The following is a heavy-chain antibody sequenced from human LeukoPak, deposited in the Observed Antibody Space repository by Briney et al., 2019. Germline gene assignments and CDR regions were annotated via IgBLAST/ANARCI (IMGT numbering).Heavy chain of an antibody. V-gene: IGHV1-69*13. D-gene: IGHD2-15*01. CDR3: ASRYCSGGSCFHFLFDY. Sequence: ASVNVSCKASGGTFSSYAISWVRQAPGQGLEWMGGIIPIFGTANYAQKFQGRVTITADESTSTAYMELSSLRSEDTAVYYCASRYCSGGSCFHFLFDYWGQGTLVTVSS. CDR2: IIPIFGTA. J-gene: IGHJ4*02. CDR1: GGTFSSYA.